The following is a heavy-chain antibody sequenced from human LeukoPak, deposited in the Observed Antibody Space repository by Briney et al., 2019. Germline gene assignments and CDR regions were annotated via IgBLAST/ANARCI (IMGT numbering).Heavy chain of an antibody. CDR2: IYYSGST. Sequence: PSETLSLTCTVSGGSISSYYWSWIRQPPGKGLEWIGYIYYSGSTNYNPSLKSRVTISVDMSKNQFSLKLSSVTAADTAVYYCARDSVAGTFDYWGQGTLVTVSS. D-gene: IGHD6-19*01. CDR3: ARDSVAGTFDY. CDR1: GGSISSYY. J-gene: IGHJ4*02. V-gene: IGHV4-59*01.